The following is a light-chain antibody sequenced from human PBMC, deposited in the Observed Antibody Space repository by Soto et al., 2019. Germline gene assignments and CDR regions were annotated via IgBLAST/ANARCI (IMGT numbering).Light chain of an antibody. CDR1: RNVSIY. Sequence: EIPLTQSPSSLAASVGDRLTLTCRASRNVSIYLNWYQHKPGKGPTLLIHATSNLQIGVPSRFSGSGSGTEFPLTISSLEPEDFGTYYCQQSYKMPSFGQGTRLVIK. V-gene: IGKV1-39*01. CDR2: ATS. J-gene: IGKJ5*01. CDR3: QQSYKMPS.